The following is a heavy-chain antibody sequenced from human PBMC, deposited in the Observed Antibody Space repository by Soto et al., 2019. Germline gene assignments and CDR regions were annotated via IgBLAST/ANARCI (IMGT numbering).Heavy chain of an antibody. V-gene: IGHV1-3*05. J-gene: IGHJ4*02. CDR2: INAGNGNT. CDR1: GYTFTKYA. CDR3: AREQWLGVDY. Sequence: QVQLVQSGAEEKKPGASVKVSCKASGYTFTKYAMHWVRQAPGQSLEWMGWINAGNGNTKYSQKFQGRVTITRDTSASTAYMELSSLRSEVTAVYYCAREQWLGVDYWGQGTLVTVSS. D-gene: IGHD6-19*01.